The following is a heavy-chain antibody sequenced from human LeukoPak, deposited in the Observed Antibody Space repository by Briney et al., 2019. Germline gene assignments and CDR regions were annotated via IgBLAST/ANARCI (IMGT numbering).Heavy chain of an antibody. CDR2: IYYSGST. Sequence: SETLSLTCTVSGGSISSSSYYWGWIRQPPGKGLEWIGNIYYSGSTYYSPSLKSRVTISVDTSKNQFSLKLSSVTAADTAVYYCARDQYYYDSSGYLTFDYWGQGTLVTVSS. CDR1: GGSISSSSYY. V-gene: IGHV4-39*07. CDR3: ARDQYYYDSSGYLTFDY. D-gene: IGHD3-22*01. J-gene: IGHJ4*02.